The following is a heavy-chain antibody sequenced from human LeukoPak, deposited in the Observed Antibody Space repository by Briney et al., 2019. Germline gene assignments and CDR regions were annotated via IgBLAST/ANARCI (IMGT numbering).Heavy chain of an antibody. CDR1: GFTVSSNY. D-gene: IGHD4-23*01. J-gene: IGHJ4*02. CDR3: AKRPSGGYYFDY. V-gene: IGHV3-53*01. CDR2: IYSGGST. Sequence: GESLRLSCAASGFTVSSNYMSWVRQAPGKGLEWVSVIYSGGSTYYADSVKGRFTISRDNSKNTLYLQMNSLRAEDTAVYYCAKRPSGGYYFDYWGQGTLVTVSS.